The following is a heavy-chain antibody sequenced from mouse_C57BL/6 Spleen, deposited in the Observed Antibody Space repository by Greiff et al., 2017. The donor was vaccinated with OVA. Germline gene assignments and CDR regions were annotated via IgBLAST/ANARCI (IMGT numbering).Heavy chain of an antibody. V-gene: IGHV1-26*01. D-gene: IGHD2-1*01. CDR3: ARRYYGTAAMDY. Sequence: EVKLQQSGPELVKPGASVKISCKASGYTFTDYYMNWVKQSHGKSLEWIGDINPNNGGTSYNQKFKGKATLTVDKSSSTAYMELRSLTSEDSAVYYCARRYYGTAAMDYWGQGTSVTVSS. J-gene: IGHJ4*01. CDR1: GYTFTDYY. CDR2: INPNNGGT.